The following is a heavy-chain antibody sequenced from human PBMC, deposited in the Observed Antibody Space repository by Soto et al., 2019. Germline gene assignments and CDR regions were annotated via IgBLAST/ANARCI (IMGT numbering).Heavy chain of an antibody. V-gene: IGHV1-24*01. D-gene: IGHD2-15*01. J-gene: IGHJ6*02. Sequence: GASVKVSCKVSGYTLTELSMHWVRQAPGKGLEWMGGFDPEDGETIYAQKSQGRVTMTEDTSTDTAYMELSSLRSEDTAVYYCATIGDISRGYYGMDVWGQGTTVTVSS. CDR1: GYTLTELS. CDR2: FDPEDGET. CDR3: ATIGDISRGYYGMDV.